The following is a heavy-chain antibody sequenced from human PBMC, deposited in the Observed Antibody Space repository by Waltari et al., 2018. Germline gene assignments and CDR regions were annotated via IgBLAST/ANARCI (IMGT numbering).Heavy chain of an antibody. CDR2: IKEDGSAR. V-gene: IGHV3-7*01. CDR3: ARELPGSLVVLDH. J-gene: IGHJ4*02. D-gene: IGHD3-10*01. CDR1: GFTFNNYW. Sequence: EVQLVESGGGLVQPGGSLRLSCAASGFTFNNYWMSWVRQAPGKGRGWMANIKEDGSARNHVDSVKGRFTISRDNAKNSLYWQRTSLRAEDTAMYYCARELPGSLVVLDHWGQGTLVIVSS.